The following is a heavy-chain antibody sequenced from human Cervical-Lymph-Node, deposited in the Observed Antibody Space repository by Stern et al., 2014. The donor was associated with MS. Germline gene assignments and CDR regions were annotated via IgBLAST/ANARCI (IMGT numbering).Heavy chain of an antibody. CDR1: GFTFSDYY. Sequence: QVQLVESGGGLVKPGGSLRLSCAASGFTFSDYYMSWLRQAPGKGLECVSYISGSSSTIYYADSVKGRFTISRDNAKNSLYLQMNSLRAEDTAVYYCARGYDLNYYYYGMDVWGQGTTVTVSS. CDR3: ARGYDLNYYYYGMDV. J-gene: IGHJ6*02. CDR2: ISGSSSTI. D-gene: IGHD5-12*01. V-gene: IGHV3-11*01.